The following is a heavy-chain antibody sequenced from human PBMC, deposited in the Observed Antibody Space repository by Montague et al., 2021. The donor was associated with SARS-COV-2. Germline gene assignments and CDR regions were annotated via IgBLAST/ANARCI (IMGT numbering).Heavy chain of an antibody. CDR3: ARRAAGGLFYFDY. Sequence: SETPSLTCNVSGASINDYYWNWLRQSPGKRLEWIGYVYTAVRTSYNPSLKGRVTISLDTSKNQISLKLTSMTAADAAAYFCARRAAGGLFYFDYWGLGTLVSVSS. CDR1: GASINDYY. CDR2: VYTAVRT. J-gene: IGHJ4*02. V-gene: IGHV4-59*01. D-gene: IGHD6-13*01.